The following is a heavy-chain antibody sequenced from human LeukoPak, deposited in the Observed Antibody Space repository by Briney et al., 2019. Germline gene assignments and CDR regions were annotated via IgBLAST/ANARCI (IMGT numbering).Heavy chain of an antibody. D-gene: IGHD3-10*01. V-gene: IGHV3-30-3*01. CDR1: GFTFSTYF. CDR3: ARERQDTIIHSGAFDI. CDR2: IASDGSHT. Sequence: GGSPRLSCAASGFTFSTYFMHWVRQAPGKGLEWVADIASDGSHTFYVESVKGRFTISRDNSKNTLYLQMNSLRAEDTAVYFCARERQDTIIHSGAFDIWGQGTMVTVSS. J-gene: IGHJ3*02.